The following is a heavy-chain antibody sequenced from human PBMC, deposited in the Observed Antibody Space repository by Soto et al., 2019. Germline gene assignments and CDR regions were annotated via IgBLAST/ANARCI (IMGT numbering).Heavy chain of an antibody. D-gene: IGHD1-26*01. J-gene: IGHJ4*02. V-gene: IGHV4-30-4*01. CDR1: GGSISSGDYY. CDR2: TYYSGST. CDR3: AGWELLRGVAY. Sequence: QVQLQESGPGLVKPSQTLSLTCTVSGGSISSGDYYWSWIRQPPGKGLEWIGYTYYSGSTYYTPSPTSRVTQPVATPKVQFSLQLCSVTAADTAVYYCAGWELLRGVAYWGQGTLVTVSS.